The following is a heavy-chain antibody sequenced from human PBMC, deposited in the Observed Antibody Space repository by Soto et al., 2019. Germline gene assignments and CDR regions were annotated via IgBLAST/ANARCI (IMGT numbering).Heavy chain of an antibody. CDR3: ARDRSKFVVTAIQIDP. V-gene: IGHV3-33*01. Sequence: GGSLRLSCAASGFTFSSYGMHWVRQAPGKGLEWVAVIWYDGSNKYYADSVKGRFTISRDNSKNTLYLQMNSLRAEDTAVYYCARDRSKFVVTAIQIDPSGQGTLVTVSS. D-gene: IGHD2-21*02. J-gene: IGHJ5*02. CDR1: GFTFSSYG. CDR2: IWYDGSNK.